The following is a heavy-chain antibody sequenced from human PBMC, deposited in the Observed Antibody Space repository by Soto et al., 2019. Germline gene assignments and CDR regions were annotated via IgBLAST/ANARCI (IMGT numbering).Heavy chain of an antibody. V-gene: IGHV4-4*02. Sequence: QVQLQESGPGLVKPSGTLSLTCAVSGDSISISAWWTWVRHPPGKGLEWIGEIHHSGGPNYNPSLKSRVTISIDKPKNQFSLKLSPVTAADTAVYYCARDYAGITGTTLVWGQGLLVTISS. D-gene: IGHD1-20*01. CDR1: GDSISISAW. J-gene: IGHJ4*02. CDR2: IHHSGGP. CDR3: ARDYAGITGTTLV.